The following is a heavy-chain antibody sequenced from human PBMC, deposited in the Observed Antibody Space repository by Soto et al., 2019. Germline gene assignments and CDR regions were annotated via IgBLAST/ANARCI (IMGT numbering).Heavy chain of an antibody. CDR3: VKEIAAAQ. J-gene: IGHJ4*02. V-gene: IGHV3-7*01. CDR2: INKDGSQT. Sequence: EVQLVESGGALVQLGGSLRLTCATSRFTFSNYWMTWVRQAPGKGLEWVANINKDGSQTSFVDSVKGRFTIFRDNAKSSLYLQMNTLRGEDTAKYYCVKEIAAAQWGQGTLVTVSS. CDR1: RFTFSNYW. D-gene: IGHD6-25*01.